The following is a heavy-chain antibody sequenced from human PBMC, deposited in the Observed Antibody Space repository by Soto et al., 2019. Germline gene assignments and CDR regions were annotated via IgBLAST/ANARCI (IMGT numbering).Heavy chain of an antibody. CDR3: AADTLQKAV. J-gene: IGHJ4*02. CDR2: IVVGSSKT. D-gene: IGHD3-10*01. V-gene: IGHV1-58*01. Sequence: SVKASCKTSGFTFSTSAVQWVRQARGQRLEWIGWIVVGSSKTNYAQKFQDRVTITRDTSTSTSYLEMRSLTSADTAVYYCAADTLQKAVWGQGTLVTVSS. CDR1: GFTFSTSA.